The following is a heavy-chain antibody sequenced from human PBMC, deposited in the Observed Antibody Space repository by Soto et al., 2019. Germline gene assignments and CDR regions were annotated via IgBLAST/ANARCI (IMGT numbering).Heavy chain of an antibody. CDR2: IWYDGSNK. D-gene: IGHD4-4*01. CDR1: GFTFSSYG. V-gene: IGHV3-33*01. J-gene: IGHJ4*02. Sequence: PGGSLRLSCXASGFTFSSYGMHWVRQAPGKGLEWVAVIWYDGSNKYYADSVKGRFTISRDNSKNTLYLQMNSLRAEDTAVYYCARADDYNGNLSLDYWGQGTLVTVSS. CDR3: ARADDYNGNLSLDY.